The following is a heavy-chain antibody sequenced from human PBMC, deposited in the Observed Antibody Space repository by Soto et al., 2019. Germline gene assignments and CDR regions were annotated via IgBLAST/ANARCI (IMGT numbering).Heavy chain of an antibody. D-gene: IGHD2-2*01. CDR2: ISGRGGDT. Sequence: EAQLLEAGGRLVQPGGSLRLSCAASGFTFSSYAMSWVRQAPGKGLEWVSGISGRGGDTYYAGSVKGRFTSSRDNSKNTLYLQLSSLRDEDTAVYYCAREGHCTSTYCYPVDPWGQRTLVTVSS. CDR3: AREGHCTSTYCYPVDP. J-gene: IGHJ5*02. CDR1: GFTFSSYA. V-gene: IGHV3-23*01.